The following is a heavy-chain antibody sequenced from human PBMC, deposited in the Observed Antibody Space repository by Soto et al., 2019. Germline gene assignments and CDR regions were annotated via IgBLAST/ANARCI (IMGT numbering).Heavy chain of an antibody. CDR3: ARSGSSWVVGAFDI. Sequence: ASVKVSCKAFGYTFTGYYMHWVRQAPGQGLEWMGWINPNSGSTNYAQKFQGRVTMTRDTSISTAYMELSRLRSDDTAVYYCARSGSSWVVGAFDIWGQGTMVTVSS. V-gene: IGHV1-2*02. J-gene: IGHJ3*02. CDR1: GYTFTGYY. CDR2: INPNSGST. D-gene: IGHD6-13*01.